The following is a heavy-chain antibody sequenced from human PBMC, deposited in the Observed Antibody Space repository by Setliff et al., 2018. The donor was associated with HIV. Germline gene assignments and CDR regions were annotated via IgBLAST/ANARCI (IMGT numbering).Heavy chain of an antibody. J-gene: IGHJ6*03. D-gene: IGHD3-16*01. CDR1: GYTFTSYD. CDR2: MNPNSGNT. CDR3: AREGGDYYYYYMDV. V-gene: IGHV1-8*02. Sequence: ASVKVSCKASGYTFTSYDINWVRQVTGQGLEWMGWMNPNSGNTGYAQKFQGRVTMTRNTSISTAYMELGSLRSEDTAVYYCAREGGDYYYYYMDVWGKGTTVTVSS.